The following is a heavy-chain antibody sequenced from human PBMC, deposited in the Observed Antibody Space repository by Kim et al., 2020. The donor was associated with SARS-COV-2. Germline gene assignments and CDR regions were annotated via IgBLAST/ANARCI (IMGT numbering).Heavy chain of an antibody. D-gene: IGHD2-2*01. V-gene: IGHV4-61*01. CDR3: ARDALYCRSTSCHFDY. CDR1: GGSVSSGSYY. Sequence: SETLSLTCTVSGGSVSSGSYYWNWIRQPPGKGLEWIGCVHYRGTTYYNPSLKSRVTISLDTSKNQFSLKLSSVIAADTAVYYCARDALYCRSTSCHFDYWGQGTLVTVSS. J-gene: IGHJ4*02. CDR2: VHYRGTT.